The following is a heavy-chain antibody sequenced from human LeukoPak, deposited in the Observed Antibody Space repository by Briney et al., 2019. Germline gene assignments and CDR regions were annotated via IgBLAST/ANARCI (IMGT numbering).Heavy chain of an antibody. CDR2: ISGSGDNR. D-gene: IGHD6-19*01. J-gene: IGHJ5*01. Sequence: GGSLRLSCAGSGFTFSSYAMGWVRQAPGKGLEWASAISGSGDNRHYADSVKGRFTISRDNAKNSLYLQMDNLRAEDTAMYYCARALTPASGWLGSWGQGTLVTVSS. V-gene: IGHV3-23*01. CDR1: GFTFSSYA. CDR3: ARALTPASGWLGS.